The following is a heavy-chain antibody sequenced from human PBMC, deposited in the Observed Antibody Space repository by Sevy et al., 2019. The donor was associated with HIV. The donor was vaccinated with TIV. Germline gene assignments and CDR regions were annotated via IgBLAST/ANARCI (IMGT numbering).Heavy chain of an antibody. CDR1: GFTFSDYY. J-gene: IGHJ4*02. Sequence: GGSLRLSCTASGFTFSDYYMSWIRQAPGKGLEWVSYISSSGSTIYYADSVKGRFTISRDNAKNSLYLQMNSLRAEDTAVYYCARTSGYCSGGSCYPDYWGQGTLVTVSS. D-gene: IGHD2-15*01. CDR3: ARTSGYCSGGSCYPDY. V-gene: IGHV3-11*01. CDR2: ISSSGSTI.